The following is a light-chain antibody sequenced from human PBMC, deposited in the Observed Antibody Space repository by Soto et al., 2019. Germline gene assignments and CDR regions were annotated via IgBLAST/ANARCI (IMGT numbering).Light chain of an antibody. CDR3: SLYTSENAYV. CDR2: AVS. CDR1: SSDVGGYDY. V-gene: IGLV2-18*01. Sequence: QSALTQPPSASGSPGQSVTISCTGTSSDVGGYDYVSWYQQPPGTAPKLMIYAVSKRPSGVPDRFSGSKSGNTASLTISGLQAADEADYYCSLYTSENAYVFGTGTKSPS. J-gene: IGLJ1*01.